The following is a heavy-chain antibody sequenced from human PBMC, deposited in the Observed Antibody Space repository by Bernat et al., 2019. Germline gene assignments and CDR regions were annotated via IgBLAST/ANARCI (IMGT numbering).Heavy chain of an antibody. CDR3: ARHGLSIAAAAYPFDS. V-gene: IGHV4-39*01. CDR2: IYYSGST. CDR1: GGSISSSSYY. D-gene: IGHD6-13*01. J-gene: IGHJ4*02. Sequence: QLQLQESGPGLVKPSETLSLTCIVSGGSISSSSYYWGWIRQPPGKGLEWIGSIYYSGSTYYNPSLKSRVTISVDTFKNQFSLKLNSVAAADTAVYHCARHGLSIAAAAYPFDSWGQGTLVTVSS.